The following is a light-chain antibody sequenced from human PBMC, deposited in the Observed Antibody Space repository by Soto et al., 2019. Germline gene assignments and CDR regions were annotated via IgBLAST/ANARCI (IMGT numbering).Light chain of an antibody. CDR1: SSDVGGYNF. V-gene: IGLV2-11*01. Sequence: QSALTQPRSVSGSPGQSVTISCTGTSSDVGGYNFVSWYQQHPTKAPKLMIHDVSTRPSGVPGRFSGSKSGNTASLTISGHQAEDEADYYCCSYAGSYTLVFGGGTKLTVL. CDR2: DVS. J-gene: IGLJ2*01. CDR3: CSYAGSYTLV.